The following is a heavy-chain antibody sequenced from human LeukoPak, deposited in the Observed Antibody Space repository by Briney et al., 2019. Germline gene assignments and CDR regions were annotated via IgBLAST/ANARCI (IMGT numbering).Heavy chain of an antibody. J-gene: IGHJ4*02. CDR2: IVGGSSDT. CDR3: AADPDTTMAFDY. Sequence: SVKVSCEASRFTFTSSSIQWVRQARGQRLEWIGWIVGGSSDTYYAQKFQERVTITRDMSTSTAYLELSSLRSEDTAVYYCAADPDTTMAFDYWGQGTLVTVSS. CDR1: RFTFTSSS. D-gene: IGHD5-18*01. V-gene: IGHV1-58*02.